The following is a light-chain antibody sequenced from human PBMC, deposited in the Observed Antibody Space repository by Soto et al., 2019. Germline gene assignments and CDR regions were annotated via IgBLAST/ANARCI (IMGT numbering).Light chain of an antibody. CDR2: HAS. CDR1: QVVSTSY. Sequence: EIVLTQSPGTLSLSPGESATLSCRANQVVSTSYLAWYQQKPGQAPRLLIYHASDRAAGIPDRFSGSGSGTDFTLTISRLEPEDFAVFYCQQYGTFPFSFGQGTRLQI. CDR3: QQYGTFPFS. V-gene: IGKV3-20*01. J-gene: IGKJ2*01.